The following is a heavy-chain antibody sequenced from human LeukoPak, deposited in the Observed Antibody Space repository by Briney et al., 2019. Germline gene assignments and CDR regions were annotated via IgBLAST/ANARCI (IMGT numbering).Heavy chain of an antibody. CDR2: ISAYNGHT. CDR1: GYSFNSYG. Sequence: ASVKVSCKASGYSFNSYGISWVRQAPGQGLEWMGWISAYNGHTNYAQKFQGRVTMTTDTSTSTAYMDLRSLRSDDTAVYYCARAARSAKPLDYWGQGTLVTVSS. V-gene: IGHV1-18*01. CDR3: ARAARSAKPLDY. D-gene: IGHD6-6*01. J-gene: IGHJ4*02.